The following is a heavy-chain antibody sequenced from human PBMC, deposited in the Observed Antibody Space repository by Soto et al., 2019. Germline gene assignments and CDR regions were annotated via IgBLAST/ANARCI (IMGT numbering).Heavy chain of an antibody. CDR3: ARKYGDYYDSSGYQNWFDP. V-gene: IGHV1-18*01. CDR1: GYTFTSYG. CDR2: ISAYNGNT. J-gene: IGHJ5*02. D-gene: IGHD3-22*01. Sequence: ASVKVSCKASGYTFTSYGISWVRQAPGQGLEWMGWISAYNGNTNYAQKLQGRVTMTTDTSTSTAYMELRSLRSDDTAVYYCARKYGDYYDSSGYQNWFDPWGQGTLVTVSS.